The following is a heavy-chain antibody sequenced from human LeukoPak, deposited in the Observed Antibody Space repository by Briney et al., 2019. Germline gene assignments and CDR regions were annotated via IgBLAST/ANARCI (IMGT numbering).Heavy chain of an antibody. J-gene: IGHJ4*02. V-gene: IGHV3-21*04. CDR3: AKDQYGDHRGYYFDY. CDR1: GFTFSSYS. Sequence: GGSLRLSCAASGFTFSSYSMNWVRQAPGKGLEWVSSISSSSSYIYYADSVKGRFTISRDNSKNTLYLQMNSLRAEDTAVYYCAKDQYGDHRGYYFDYWGQGTLVTVSS. D-gene: IGHD4-17*01. CDR2: ISSSSSYI.